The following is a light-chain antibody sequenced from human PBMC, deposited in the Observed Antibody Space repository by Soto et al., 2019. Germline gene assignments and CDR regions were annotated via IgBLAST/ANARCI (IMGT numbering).Light chain of an antibody. CDR2: GGS. V-gene: IGKV3-20*01. J-gene: IGKJ2*03. Sequence: EILLTQSPGTLSLSPGETATLSCRASQSVTSTYLAWYQQRPGQSPRLIIYGGSTRATGFPDRFSGGGSGTDFTITISRLEPEDSAVYYCHCQQFDSSRIYSFGQGTKLEI. CDR1: QSVTSTY. CDR3: QQFDSSRIYS.